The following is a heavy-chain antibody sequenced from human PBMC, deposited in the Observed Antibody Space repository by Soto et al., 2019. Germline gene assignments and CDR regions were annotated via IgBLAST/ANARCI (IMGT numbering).Heavy chain of an antibody. J-gene: IGHJ4*02. V-gene: IGHV4-30-4*01. CDR3: ARNDILTGYHGGNFFDY. Sequence: SETLSLTCTVSGGSISSGDYYWSWIRQPPGKGLEWIGYIYYSGSTYYNPSLKSRVTISVDTSKNQFSLKLSSVTAADTAVYYCARNDILTGYHGGNFFDYWGQGTLVTVSS. D-gene: IGHD3-9*01. CDR2: IYYSGST. CDR1: GGSISSGDYY.